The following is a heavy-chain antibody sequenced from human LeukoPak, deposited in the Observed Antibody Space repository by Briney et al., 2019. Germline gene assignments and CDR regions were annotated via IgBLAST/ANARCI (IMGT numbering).Heavy chain of an antibody. CDR1: GYTFTSYY. V-gene: IGHV1-46*01. CDR2: INPSGGST. J-gene: IGHJ5*02. CDR3: ARDLKRSRARWENLGLDP. D-gene: IGHD3-16*01. Sequence: GASVKVSCKASGYTFTSYYMHWVRQAPGQGLEWMGIINPSGGSTSYAQKFQGRVTMTRDMSTSTVYMELSSLRSEDTAVYYCARDLKRSRARWENLGLDPWGQGTLVTVSS.